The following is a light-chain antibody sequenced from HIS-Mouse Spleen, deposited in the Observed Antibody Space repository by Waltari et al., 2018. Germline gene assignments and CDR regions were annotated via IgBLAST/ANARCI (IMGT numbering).Light chain of an antibody. CDR3: QQLNSYPLYT. V-gene: IGKV1-9*01. J-gene: IGKJ2*01. Sequence: DIQLTQSPSFLSASVGDRVTITCRASQGISSYLAWYQQKPGKAPKLLIYAASTLQSGVPSRFSGRGSGTEFTLTISSLQPEDFATYYCQQLNSYPLYTFGQGTKLEIK. CDR1: QGISSY. CDR2: AAS.